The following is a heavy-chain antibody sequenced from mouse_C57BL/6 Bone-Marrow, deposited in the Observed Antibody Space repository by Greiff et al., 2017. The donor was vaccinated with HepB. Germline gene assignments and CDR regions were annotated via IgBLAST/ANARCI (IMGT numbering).Heavy chain of an antibody. V-gene: IGHV5-4*03. Sequence: EVKLVESGGGLVKPGGSLKLSCAASGFTFSSYAMSWVRQTPEKRLEWVATISDGGSYTYYPDNVKGRFTISRDNAKNNLYLQMSHLKSEDTAMYDCARILLCLFDYWGEGTTLTVSS. CDR2: ISDGGSYT. J-gene: IGHJ2*01. D-gene: IGHD2-1*01. CDR1: GFTFSSYA. CDR3: ARILLCLFDY.